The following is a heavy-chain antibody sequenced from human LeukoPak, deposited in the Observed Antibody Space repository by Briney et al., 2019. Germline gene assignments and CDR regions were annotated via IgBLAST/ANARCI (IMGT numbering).Heavy chain of an antibody. V-gene: IGHV5-51*01. Sequence: GESLRISCKGSGYIFTRYWIGWVRQMPGKGLEWMGIIYPGDSDTRYSASFQGQVTISADKSITTAYLQWSSLQASDTAMYYCVRQGRDYSGIDSWGQGTLVTVSS. D-gene: IGHD4-23*01. CDR3: VRQGRDYSGIDS. CDR2: IYPGDSDT. CDR1: GYIFTRYW. J-gene: IGHJ4*02.